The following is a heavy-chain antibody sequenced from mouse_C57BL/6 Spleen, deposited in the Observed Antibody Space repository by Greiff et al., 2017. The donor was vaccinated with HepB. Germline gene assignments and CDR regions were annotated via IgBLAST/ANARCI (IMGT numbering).Heavy chain of an antibody. CDR1: GYTFTSYW. Sequence: QVHVKQPGAELVKPGASVKMSCKASGYTFTSYWITWVKQRPGQGLEWIGDIYPGSGSTNYNEKFKSKATLTVDTSSSTAYMQLSSLTSEDSAVYYCARYYYGSSGYFDVWGTGTTVTVSS. CDR3: ARYYYGSSGYFDV. CDR2: IYPGSGST. J-gene: IGHJ1*03. V-gene: IGHV1-55*01. D-gene: IGHD1-1*01.